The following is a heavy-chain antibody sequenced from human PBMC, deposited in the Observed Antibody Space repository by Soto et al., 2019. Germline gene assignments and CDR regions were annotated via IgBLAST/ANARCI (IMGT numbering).Heavy chain of an antibody. J-gene: IGHJ3*02. Sequence: ASVKVSCKASGGTFSSYAISWVRQAPGQGLEWMGGIIPIFGTANYAQKFQGRVTTTADESTSTAYMELSSLRSEDTAVYYCARRSTGGYSYGPNAFDIWGQGTMVTVSS. D-gene: IGHD5-18*01. V-gene: IGHV1-69*13. CDR2: IIPIFGTA. CDR1: GGTFSSYA. CDR3: ARRSTGGYSYGPNAFDI.